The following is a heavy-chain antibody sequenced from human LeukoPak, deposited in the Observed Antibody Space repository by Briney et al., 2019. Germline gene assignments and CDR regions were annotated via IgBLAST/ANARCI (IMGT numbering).Heavy chain of an antibody. CDR1: GFTFSDCW. Sequence: PGGSLRLSCVISGFTFSDCWMNWVRQAPGKGLEWVGSINQNGAEKTYVDSVKGRFTISRDNPRNSLYLQMNSLRAEDTAIYYCARDGTAAGLYFDLWGQGTLVTVSS. D-gene: IGHD6-13*01. J-gene: IGHJ4*01. CDR3: ARDGTAAGLYFDL. V-gene: IGHV3-7*01. CDR2: INQNGAEK.